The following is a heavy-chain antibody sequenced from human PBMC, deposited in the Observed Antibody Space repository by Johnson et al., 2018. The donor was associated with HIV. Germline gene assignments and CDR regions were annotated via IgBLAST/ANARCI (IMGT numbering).Heavy chain of an antibody. CDR1: GFTFSSYA. CDR2: ISGSGGST. V-gene: IGHV3-23*04. Sequence: VQLVESGGGLVQPGGSLRLSCAASGFTFSSYAMSWVRQAPGKGLEWVSAISGSGGSTYCADSVKGRFTISRDNSKNTLYLQMDSLRAEDTAVYYCAKGSRANTYGFDAFDIWGQGTMVTVSS. J-gene: IGHJ3*02. CDR3: AKGSRANTYGFDAFDI. D-gene: IGHD5-24*01.